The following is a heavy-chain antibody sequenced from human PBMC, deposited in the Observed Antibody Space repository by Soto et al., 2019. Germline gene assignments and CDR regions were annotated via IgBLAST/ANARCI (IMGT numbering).Heavy chain of an antibody. CDR3: ARDLWGYCGADCYPLDV. V-gene: IGHV4-61*08. CDR1: GGSISSGGYY. D-gene: IGHD2-21*02. J-gene: IGHJ6*02. Sequence: LETLSLTCTVSGGSISSGGYYWSWIRQHPGKGLEWIGYIYYSGSTYYNPSLKSRVTISVDTSKNQFSLKLNSVTAADTAVYYCARDLWGYCGADCYPLDVWGQGPTVTVSS. CDR2: IYYSGST.